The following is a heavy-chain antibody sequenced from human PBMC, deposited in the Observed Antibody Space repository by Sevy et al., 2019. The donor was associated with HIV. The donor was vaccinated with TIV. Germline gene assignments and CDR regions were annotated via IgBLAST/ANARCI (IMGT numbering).Heavy chain of an antibody. CDR1: GFTFSSYS. V-gene: IGHV3-21*01. J-gene: IGHJ4*02. CDR3: ARDPGFYCSGGSCYPRYYFDY. Sequence: GGSLRLSCAASGFTFSSYSMNWVRQAPGKGLEWVSYSSSSSIYINYADSVKGRFTISRDNAKNSLYLQMNSLRAEDTAVYYCARDPGFYCSGGSCYPRYYFDYWGQGTLVTVSS. CDR2: SSSSSIYI. D-gene: IGHD2-15*01.